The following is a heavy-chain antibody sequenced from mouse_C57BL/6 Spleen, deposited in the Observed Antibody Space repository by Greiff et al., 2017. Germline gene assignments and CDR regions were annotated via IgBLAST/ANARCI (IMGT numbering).Heavy chain of an antibody. V-gene: IGHV1-64*01. D-gene: IGHD1-1*01. CDR1: GYTFTSYW. Sequence: VQLQQPGAELVKPGASVKLSCKASGYTFTSYWMHWVKQRPGQGLEWIGMIHPNSGSTNYNEKFKSKATLTVAKSSSTAYMHLSSLTSEDSAVYYCARDAATVGWGQGTTLTVSS. J-gene: IGHJ2*01. CDR3: ARDAATVG. CDR2: IHPNSGST.